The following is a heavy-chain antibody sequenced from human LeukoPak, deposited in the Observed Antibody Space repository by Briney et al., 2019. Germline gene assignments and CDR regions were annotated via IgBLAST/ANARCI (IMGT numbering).Heavy chain of an antibody. D-gene: IGHD3-9*01. CDR2: INPNSGGT. CDR3: ARGPPPLYYDILTGSPSYFDY. Sequence: GASVKVSCKASGYTFTGYYMHWVRQAPGQGLEWMGWINPNSGGTNYAQKFQGRVTTTRDTSISTAYMELSRLRSDDTAVYYCARGPPPLYYDILTGSPSYFDYWGQGTLVTVSS. J-gene: IGHJ4*02. V-gene: IGHV1-2*02. CDR1: GYTFTGYY.